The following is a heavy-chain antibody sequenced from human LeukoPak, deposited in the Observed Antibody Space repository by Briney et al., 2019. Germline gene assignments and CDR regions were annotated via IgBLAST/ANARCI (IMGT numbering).Heavy chain of an antibody. CDR1: GGSISSYY. J-gene: IGHJ4*02. CDR2: IYYSGST. V-gene: IGHV4-59*01. CDR3: ARIPPVTMVRGVISSRRGFDY. Sequence: SETLSLTCTVFGGSISSYYWSWIRQPPGKGLEWIGYIYYSGSTNYNPSLKSRVTISVDTSKNQFSLKLSSVTAADTAVYYCARIPPVTMVRGVISSRRGFDYWGQGTLVTVSS. D-gene: IGHD3-10*01.